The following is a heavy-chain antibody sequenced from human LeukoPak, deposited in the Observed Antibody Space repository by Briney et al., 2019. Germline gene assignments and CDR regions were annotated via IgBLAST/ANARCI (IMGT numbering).Heavy chain of an antibody. CDR3: ARGLGRLRRPGGDY. V-gene: IGHV1-8*01. CDR1: GYTFTSYD. D-gene: IGHD4-17*01. Sequence: GASVKVSCKASGYTFTSYDINWVRQATGQGLEWMGWMNPNSGNTGYAQKFQGRVTMTRNTSISTAYKELSSLRSEDTAVYYCARGLGRLRRPGGDYWGQGTLVTVSS. CDR2: MNPNSGNT. J-gene: IGHJ4*02.